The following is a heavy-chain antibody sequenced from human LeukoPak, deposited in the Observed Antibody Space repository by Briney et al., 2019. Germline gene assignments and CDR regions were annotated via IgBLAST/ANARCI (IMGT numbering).Heavy chain of an antibody. V-gene: IGHV3-23*01. Sequence: PGGSLRLSCAGSGFTFSSYAMTWVRQAPGKGLEWVSAISGSGGSTYYADSVKGRFTISRDNSKNTLYLQMNSLRAEDTAVYYCAKDPNYYDSDGMDVWGQGTTVTVSS. D-gene: IGHD3-22*01. CDR2: ISGSGGST. CDR1: GFTFSSYA. CDR3: AKDPNYYDSDGMDV. J-gene: IGHJ6*02.